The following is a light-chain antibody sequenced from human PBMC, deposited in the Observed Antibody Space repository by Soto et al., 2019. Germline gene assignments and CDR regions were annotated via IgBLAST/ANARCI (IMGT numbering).Light chain of an antibody. Sequence: DIQMTQSPSTLSASVGDRVTITCRASQSISSWLAWYQQKPGKAPKLLIYDASSLESGVPSRFSGSGSGTEFTLTISSLQTDEFATYYCQQYNSYPVTFGQGTKLDIK. CDR1: QSISSW. CDR2: DAS. J-gene: IGKJ1*01. V-gene: IGKV1-5*01. CDR3: QQYNSYPVT.